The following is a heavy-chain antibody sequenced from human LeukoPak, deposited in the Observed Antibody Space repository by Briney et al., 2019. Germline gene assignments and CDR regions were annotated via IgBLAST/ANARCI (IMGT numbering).Heavy chain of an antibody. D-gene: IGHD3-22*01. CDR2: ISSSSSII. V-gene: IGHV3-48*01. J-gene: IGHJ4*02. CDR1: GFTFSSYS. CDR3: ARGGLVTITTLDY. Sequence: PGGSLRLSCVASGFTFSSYSMNWVRQAPGKGLEWVSYISSSSSIIYYADSVKGRFTISRDNSKNTLYLQMDSLRAEDTAVYYCARGGLVTITTLDYWGQGTLVTVSS.